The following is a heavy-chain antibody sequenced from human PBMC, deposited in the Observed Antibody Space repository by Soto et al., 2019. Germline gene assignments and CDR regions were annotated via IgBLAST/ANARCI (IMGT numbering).Heavy chain of an antibody. CDR1: VFTFSTYP. CDR2: ISYDGINK. CDR3: AREVPTRAAAGPFDY. V-gene: IGHV3-30-3*01. J-gene: IGHJ4*01. Sequence: RGALGVSCASSVFTFSTYPMDWVRQAPGKGLEWVAVISYDGINKYYADSVKGRFTISIDNSKNTLYLQMNSLRAEDTAVYYCAREVPTRAAAGPFDYWGHGTMVTVSS. D-gene: IGHD6-13*01.